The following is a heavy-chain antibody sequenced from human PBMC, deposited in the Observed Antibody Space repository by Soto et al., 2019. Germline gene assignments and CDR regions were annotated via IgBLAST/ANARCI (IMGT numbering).Heavy chain of an antibody. J-gene: IGHJ4*02. CDR2: ISYDGTDE. D-gene: IGHD1-1*01. CDR1: GFSFSSYG. Sequence: QVQLVESGGGVVQPGRSLRLSCAASGFSFSSYGMHWVRQAPGKGLEWVAMISYDGTDEYYADSVKGRFTISRDNSKNAVYLEMNGLRAEETAVYYCGMQECDWNDHFGYWGQGSLVVFSS. V-gene: IGHV3-30*03. CDR3: GMQECDWNDHFGY.